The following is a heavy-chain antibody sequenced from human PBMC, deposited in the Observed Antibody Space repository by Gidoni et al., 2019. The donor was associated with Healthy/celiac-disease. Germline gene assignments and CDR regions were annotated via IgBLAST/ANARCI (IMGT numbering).Heavy chain of an antibody. V-gene: IGHV1-69*01. CDR3: ASRRGYYDSSGYYTPFDY. CDR1: VGTFSSYA. CDR2: IIPIFGTA. D-gene: IGHD3-22*01. Sequence: QVQLVQSGAEVKKPGSSVKVSCKASVGTFSSYAISWVRQAPGQGLEWMGGIIPIFGTANYAQKFQGRVTITADESTSTAYMELSSLRSEDTAVYYCASRRGYYDSSGYYTPFDYWGQGTLVTVSS. J-gene: IGHJ4*02.